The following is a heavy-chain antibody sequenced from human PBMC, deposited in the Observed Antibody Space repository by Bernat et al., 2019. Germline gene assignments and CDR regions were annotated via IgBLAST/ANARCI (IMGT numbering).Heavy chain of an antibody. CDR3: ARGGDYLWGPTNWFDP. Sequence: EVQLVETGGGLIQPGGSLRLSCAASGFTVSSNYMSWVRQAPGKGLEWVSVIYSGGSTYYADAVKGRFTISRDNSKNTLYLQMNSLRAEDTAVYYCARGGDYLWGPTNWFDPWGQGTLVTVSS. CDR1: GFTVSSNY. CDR2: IYSGGST. D-gene: IGHD4-17*01. J-gene: IGHJ5*02. V-gene: IGHV3-53*02.